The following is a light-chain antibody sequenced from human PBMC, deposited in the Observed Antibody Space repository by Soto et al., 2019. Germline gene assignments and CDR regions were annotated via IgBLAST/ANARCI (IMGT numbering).Light chain of an antibody. CDR1: SSDVGGYNY. CDR2: DVS. V-gene: IGLV2-14*01. Sequence: QSALTQPASVSGSPGQSITISCTGTSSDVGGYNYVSWYQQHPGKAPKLMIYDVSNRPSGVSNRFSGSKSGNTASLTISGLQAEDEADYYCSSYTSTNTLVFGGGTKLNVL. J-gene: IGLJ2*01. CDR3: SSYTSTNTLV.